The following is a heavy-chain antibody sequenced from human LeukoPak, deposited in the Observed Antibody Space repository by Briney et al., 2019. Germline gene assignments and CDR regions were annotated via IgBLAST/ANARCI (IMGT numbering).Heavy chain of an antibody. CDR3: ARVAMVHWFDP. D-gene: IGHD5-18*01. CDR2: ISAYNGNT. CDR1: VYTFTSYG. V-gene: IGHV1-18*01. Sequence: GSVKVSCKASVYTFTSYGISWVRQAPGQGLEWMGWISAYNGNTNYAQKLQGRVTMTTDTSTRTAYMELRSLRSDDTAVYYCARVAMVHWFDPWGQGTLVTVSS. J-gene: IGHJ5*02.